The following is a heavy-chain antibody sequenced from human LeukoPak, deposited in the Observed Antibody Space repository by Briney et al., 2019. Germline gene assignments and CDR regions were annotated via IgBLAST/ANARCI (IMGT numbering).Heavy chain of an antibody. Sequence: ASVKVSCKASGYTLTSYGISWVRQAPGQGLEWMGWISAYNGNTNYAQKLQGRVTMTTDTSTSTAYMELRSLRSDDTAVYYCARLIVVVPYNWFDPWGQGTLVTVSS. CDR1: GYTLTSYG. V-gene: IGHV1-18*01. CDR2: ISAYNGNT. J-gene: IGHJ5*02. CDR3: ARLIVVVPYNWFDP. D-gene: IGHD2-2*01.